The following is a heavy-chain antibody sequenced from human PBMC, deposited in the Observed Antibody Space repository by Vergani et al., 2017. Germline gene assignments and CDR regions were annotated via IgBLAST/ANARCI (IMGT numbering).Heavy chain of an antibody. CDR2: IYSGGST. Sequence: VQLVESGGGLVKPGRSLRLSCAASGFTFSSYGMHWVRQAPGKGLEWVAVIYSGGSTYYADSVKGRFTISRDNSKNTLYLQMNSLRAEDTAVYYCARDAFDIWGQGTMVTVSS. CDR1: GFTFSSYG. CDR3: ARDAFDI. J-gene: IGHJ3*02. V-gene: IGHV3-NL1*01.